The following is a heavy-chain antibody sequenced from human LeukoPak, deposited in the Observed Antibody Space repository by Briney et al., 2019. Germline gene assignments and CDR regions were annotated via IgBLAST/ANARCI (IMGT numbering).Heavy chain of an antibody. CDR1: GDSVSSNSAA. J-gene: IGHJ3*02. V-gene: IGHV6-1*01. D-gene: IGHD6-19*01. CDR2: TYYRSKWYN. Sequence: SQTLSLTCAISGDSVSSNSAAWNWIRQSPSRGLEWLGRTYYRSKWYNDYAVSVKSRITINPDTSKNQFSLQLNSVTPEDTAVYYCARSGYSSGHHVTDAFDIWGQGTMVTVSS. CDR3: ARSGYSSGHHVTDAFDI.